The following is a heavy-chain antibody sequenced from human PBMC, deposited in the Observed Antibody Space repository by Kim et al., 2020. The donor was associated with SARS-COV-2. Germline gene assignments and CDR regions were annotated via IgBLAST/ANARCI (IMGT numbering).Heavy chain of an antibody. D-gene: IGHD1-26*01. J-gene: IGHJ4*02. V-gene: IGHV3-23*01. CDR2: IIGSGATT. Sequence: GGSLRLSCATSGFTFSSYCMSWVRQAPGKGLEWVSAIIGSGATTYYADSVKGRFTVSRDNSKSTLHLQMNSLRAEDTAIYYCAKSGYSADLLLDSWGQGTLLAVSS. CDR3: AKSGYSADLLLDS. CDR1: GFTFSSYC.